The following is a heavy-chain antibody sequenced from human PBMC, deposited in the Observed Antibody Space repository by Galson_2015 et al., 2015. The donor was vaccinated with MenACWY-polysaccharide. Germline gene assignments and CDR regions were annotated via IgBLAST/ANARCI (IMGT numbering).Heavy chain of an antibody. D-gene: IGHD2-8*01. CDR3: VKGVYRTRMLYKYMDV. J-gene: IGHJ6*03. CDR2: ISSGSDTA. Sequence: SLRLSCAASGFNFSIYVMTWVRQAPGKGLEWVSAISSGSDTAYYTDSAKGRFTISRDNSKDTLHLQMDSLRAEDTAVYYCVKGVYRTRMLYKYMDVWGKGTTVIVSS. V-gene: IGHV3-23*01. CDR1: GFNFSIYV.